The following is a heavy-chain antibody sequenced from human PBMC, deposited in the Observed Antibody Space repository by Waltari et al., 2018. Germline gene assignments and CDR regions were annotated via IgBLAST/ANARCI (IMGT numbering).Heavy chain of an antibody. V-gene: IGHV3-11*01. CDR3: ATAVPIYSLDY. Sequence: QVQLVESGGGLVKPGGSLSLSCEASGFAFSDYYMTWIRQAPGKGLEWISYMSGSGHIIYYTDSVQGRFTISRDNAKKSLYLQMDSLRAEDTAVYYCATAVPIYSLDYWGQGTPVTVSS. CDR1: GFAFSDYY. J-gene: IGHJ4*02. CDR2: MSGSGHII. D-gene: IGHD2-15*01.